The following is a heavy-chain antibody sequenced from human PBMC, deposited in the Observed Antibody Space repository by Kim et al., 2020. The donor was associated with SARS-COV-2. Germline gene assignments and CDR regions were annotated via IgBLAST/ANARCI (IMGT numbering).Heavy chain of an antibody. CDR3: ARSIVVASYYFDY. V-gene: IGHV3-30*07. Sequence: YYADSVKGRFTVSRDSSTNTLYLQMSALRAEDSAVYYCARSIVVASYYFDYWGHGTLVTVSS. D-gene: IGHD2-15*01. J-gene: IGHJ4*01.